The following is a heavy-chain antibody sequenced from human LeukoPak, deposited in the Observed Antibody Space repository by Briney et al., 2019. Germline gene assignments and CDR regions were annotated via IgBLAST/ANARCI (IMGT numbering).Heavy chain of an antibody. CDR2: IYYSGST. CDR3: ARSNGSYYPRPFDY. V-gene: IGHV4-59*08. CDR1: GGSISSYY. D-gene: IGHD1-26*01. J-gene: IGHJ4*02. Sequence: SETLSLTCTVSGGSISSYYWSWIRQPPGKGLEWIGYIYYSGSTNYNPSLKSRVTISVDTSKNQFSLKLSSVTAADTAVYYCARSNGSYYPRPFDYWGQGTLVTVSS.